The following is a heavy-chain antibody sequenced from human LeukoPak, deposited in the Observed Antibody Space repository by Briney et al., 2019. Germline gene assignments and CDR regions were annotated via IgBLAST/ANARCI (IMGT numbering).Heavy chain of an antibody. D-gene: IGHD3-10*01. CDR2: IYYTGST. CDR1: GDSISSYY. CDR3: ARHFSRSRGTFEI. Sequence: PSETLSLTCTVSGDSISSYYWSWVRLPPGKGLEWIGFIYYTGSTYYNPSLKSRVTISVDTSKNQFSLRLTSVTAADTALYYCARHFSRSRGTFEIWGQGTMVTVSS. J-gene: IGHJ3*02. V-gene: IGHV4-59*08.